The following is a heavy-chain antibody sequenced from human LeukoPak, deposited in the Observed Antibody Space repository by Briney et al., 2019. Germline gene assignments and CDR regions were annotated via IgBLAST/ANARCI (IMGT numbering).Heavy chain of an antibody. V-gene: IGHV4-39*07. CDR2: LYYSGST. CDR3: ATSIVVVPAIYYFDY. J-gene: IGHJ4*02. D-gene: IGHD2-2*01. Sequence: SETLSLTCTVSGGSISSSSYYWGRIPQPPGKGLEWIGRLYYSGSTYYNPSLKSRVTISGDTSKNPFFLKLSSVTAADTAVYYCATSIVVVPAIYYFDYWGQGTLVTVSS. CDR1: GGSISSSSYY.